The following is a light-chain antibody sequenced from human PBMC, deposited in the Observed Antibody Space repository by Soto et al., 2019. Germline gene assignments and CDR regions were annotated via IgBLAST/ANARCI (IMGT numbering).Light chain of an antibody. CDR3: QQYNNWPRT. CDR1: HSVSSD. CDR2: GAS. Sequence: EIVMTQSPATLSLSPGERATLSCRASHSVSSDLAWYHQKPGQAPRLLIYGASTRATGIPARFSGSGSGTEFTLTINSLQSEDFAVYYCQQYNNWPRTFGQGTKVDIK. J-gene: IGKJ1*01. V-gene: IGKV3-15*01.